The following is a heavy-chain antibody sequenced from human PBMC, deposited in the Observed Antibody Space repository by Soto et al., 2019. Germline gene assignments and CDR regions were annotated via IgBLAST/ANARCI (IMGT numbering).Heavy chain of an antibody. Sequence: GGSLRLSCAASGFTFSSYAMSWVHQAPGKGLEWVSAISGSGGSTYYADSVKGRFTISRDNSKNTLYLQMNSLRAEDTAVYYCAKDGGSYCSSTSCYGDYYGMDVWGQGTTVTVSS. D-gene: IGHD2-2*01. CDR2: ISGSGGST. V-gene: IGHV3-23*01. CDR1: GFTFSSYA. CDR3: AKDGGSYCSSTSCYGDYYGMDV. J-gene: IGHJ6*02.